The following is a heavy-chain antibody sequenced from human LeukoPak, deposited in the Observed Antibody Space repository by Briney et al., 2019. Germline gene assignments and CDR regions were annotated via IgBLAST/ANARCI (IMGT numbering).Heavy chain of an antibody. V-gene: IGHV3-23*01. J-gene: IGHJ6*02. Sequence: GGSLRLSCAASGFTFSTYAMSWVRQAPGKGLEWVSVISGSGSVTYYADSVKGRFTISRDNSKNTLYLQMNSLRADDTAIYYCARNQQLGGHSYYYYGMDVWGQGTTVTVSS. CDR2: ISGSGSVT. CDR1: GFTFSTYA. D-gene: IGHD3-16*01. CDR3: ARNQQLGGHSYYYYGMDV.